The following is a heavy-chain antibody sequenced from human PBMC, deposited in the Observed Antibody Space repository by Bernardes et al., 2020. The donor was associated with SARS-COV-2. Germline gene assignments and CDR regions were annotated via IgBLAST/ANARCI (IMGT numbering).Heavy chain of an antibody. D-gene: IGHD1-26*01. J-gene: IGHJ4*02. CDR1: GLSIRGYY. CDR2: FNHRGST. V-gene: IGHV4-34*01. Sequence: LFPTSALYGLSIRGYYWSWTLQPPGTGLESIGEFNHRGSTNYNPPLKRRVTISLHTSKNQFSLKLSSVTAADTAVYYCARDVAGREDFWGQGTLVTVSS. CDR3: ARDVAGREDF.